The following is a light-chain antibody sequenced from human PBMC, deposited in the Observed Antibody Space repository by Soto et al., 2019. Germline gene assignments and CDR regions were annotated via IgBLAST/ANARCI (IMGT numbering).Light chain of an antibody. J-gene: IGLJ1*01. CDR1: TSDIEAYDL. CDR2: EVT. Sequence: QSVLTQPASVSGSPGQSITISCTGSTSDIEAYDLVSWYQQHPDKAPKVMIYEVTNRPSGVSNRFSGSKSGNTASLTISGLQAEDEADYYCSSYTRSDIFVFGTGTKVTVL. V-gene: IGLV2-14*02. CDR3: SSYTRSDIFV.